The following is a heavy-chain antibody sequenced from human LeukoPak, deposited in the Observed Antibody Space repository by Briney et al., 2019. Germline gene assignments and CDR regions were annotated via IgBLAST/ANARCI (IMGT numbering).Heavy chain of an antibody. D-gene: IGHD3-10*01. CDR3: AKDQDRYGSGSWPFDY. CDR2: ISGSGGST. CDR1: RFSFNNYA. Sequence: PGGSLRLSCAASRFSFNNYAMNWVRKAPGKGLEWVSAISGSGGSTYYADSVKGRFTISRDNSKNTLYLQMNSLRAEDTAVYYCAKDQDRYGSGSWPFDYWGQGTLVTVSS. V-gene: IGHV3-23*01. J-gene: IGHJ4*02.